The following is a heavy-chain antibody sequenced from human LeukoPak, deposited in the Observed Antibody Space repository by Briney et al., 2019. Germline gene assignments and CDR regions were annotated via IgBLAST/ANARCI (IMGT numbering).Heavy chain of an antibody. V-gene: IGHV3-23*01. D-gene: IGHD4-17*01. CDR1: GFTFDDYA. CDR3: AKDDHTTATPPSDY. Sequence: GRSLRLSCAASGFTFDDYAMHWVRQAPGKGLEWVSAISGSGGSTYYADSVKGRFTISRDNSKNTLYLQMNSLRAEDTAVYYCAKDDHTTATPPSDYWGQGTLVTVSS. J-gene: IGHJ4*02. CDR2: ISGSGGST.